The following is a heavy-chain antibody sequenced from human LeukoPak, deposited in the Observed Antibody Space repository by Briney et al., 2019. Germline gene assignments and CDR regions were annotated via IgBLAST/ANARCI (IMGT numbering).Heavy chain of an antibody. CDR2: ISGSGGST. J-gene: IGHJ4*02. Sequence: SGXXFXSYAMSWVRQAPGKGLEGVSAISGSGGSTYYADSVKRRFTISRDNSKNTLYLQMNSLRAEDTAVYYCAKVAIDPLRPDFDYWGQGTLVTVSS. CDR1: GXXFXSYA. V-gene: IGHV3-23*01. CDR3: AKVAIDPLRPDFDY.